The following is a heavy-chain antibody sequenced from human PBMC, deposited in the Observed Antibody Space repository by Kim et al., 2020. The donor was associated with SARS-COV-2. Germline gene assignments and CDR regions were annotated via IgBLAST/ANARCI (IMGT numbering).Heavy chain of an antibody. J-gene: IGHJ5*02. CDR2: IYYSGST. Sequence: SETLSLTCTVSGGSISSSSYYWGWIRQPPGKGPEWIGNIYYSGSTYYNPSLKSRVTISVDTSKNQFSLKLSSVTAADTAGYYCARQRNTMIVGSRWFDPWGQGTLVTVSS. V-gene: IGHV4-39*01. CDR1: GGSISSSSYY. D-gene: IGHD3-22*01. CDR3: ARQRNTMIVGSRWFDP.